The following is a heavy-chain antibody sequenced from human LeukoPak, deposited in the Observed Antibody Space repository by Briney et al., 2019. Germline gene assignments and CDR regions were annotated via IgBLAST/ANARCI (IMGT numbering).Heavy chain of an antibody. CDR1: GYTFTSYD. D-gene: IGHD3-3*01. CDR2: MNPNSGNT. Sequence: ASVKVSCKASGYTFTSYDINWVRQATGQGLEWMGWMNPNSGNTGYAQKFQGRVTITRNTTISTAYMELSSLRSEDTAVYYCARSRYDFFRYYYYYMDVWGKGTTVTVSS. CDR3: ARSRYDFFRYYYYYMDV. V-gene: IGHV1-8*03. J-gene: IGHJ6*03.